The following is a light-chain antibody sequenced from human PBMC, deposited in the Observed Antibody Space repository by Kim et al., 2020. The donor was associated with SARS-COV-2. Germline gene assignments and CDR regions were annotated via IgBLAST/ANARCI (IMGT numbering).Light chain of an antibody. CDR2: EGS. V-gene: IGLV2-23*01. Sequence: QSALTQPASVSGSPGQTITISCTGTSCDIGSYALICWYQQYPSAAPILIIYEGSKRPSGISPLFSGSKAGNTASLTISNLQADEEADYYCCSHAGRGTMLFGGGTQLTVL. J-gene: IGLJ2*01. CDR3: CSHAGRGTML. CDR1: SCDIGSYAL.